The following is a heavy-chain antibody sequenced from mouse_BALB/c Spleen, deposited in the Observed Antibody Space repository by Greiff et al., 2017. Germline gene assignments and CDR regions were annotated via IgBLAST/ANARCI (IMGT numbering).Heavy chain of an antibody. V-gene: IGHV5-4*02. Sequence: EVNLVESGGGLVKPGGSLKLSCAASGFTFSDYYMYWVRQTPEKRLEWVATISDGGSYTYYPDSVKGRFTISRDNAKNNLYLQMSSLKSEDTAMYYCARGDYDYEGFAYWGQGTLVTVSA. CDR2: ISDGGSYT. D-gene: IGHD2-4*01. J-gene: IGHJ3*01. CDR1: GFTFSDYY. CDR3: ARGDYDYEGFAY.